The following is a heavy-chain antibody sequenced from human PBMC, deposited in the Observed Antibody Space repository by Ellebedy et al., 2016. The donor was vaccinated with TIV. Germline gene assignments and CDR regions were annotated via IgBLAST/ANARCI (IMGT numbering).Heavy chain of an antibody. V-gene: IGHV1-69*13. D-gene: IGHD2-2*01. CDR1: GGTFSSYA. CDR3: ARDKICSSTSCNSPNTLDV. Sequence: SVKVSCXASGGTFSSYAISWVRQAPGQGLEWMGGIIPIFGTANYAQKFQGRVTITADESTSTAYMELSRLRSDDTAVYYCARDKICSSTSCNSPNTLDVWGQGTTVTVSS. J-gene: IGHJ6*02. CDR2: IIPIFGTA.